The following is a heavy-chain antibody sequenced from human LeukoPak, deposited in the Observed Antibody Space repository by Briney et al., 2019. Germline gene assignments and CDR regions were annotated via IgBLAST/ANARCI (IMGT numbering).Heavy chain of an antibody. J-gene: IGHJ2*01. Sequence: PSETLSLTCTVSGGSISSYYWSWIRQPPGKGLEWIGYIYYSGSTNYNPSLKSRVTISVDTSKNQFSLKLSSVTAADTAVYYCARPKRQYWYFDLWGRGTLVTVSS. CDR2: IYYSGST. CDR1: GGSISSYY. V-gene: IGHV4-59*01. CDR3: ARPKRQYWYFDL.